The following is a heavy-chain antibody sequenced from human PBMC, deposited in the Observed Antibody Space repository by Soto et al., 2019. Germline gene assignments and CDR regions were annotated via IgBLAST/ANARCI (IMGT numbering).Heavy chain of an antibody. CDR3: ARESRYYDSSGSPSPAP. Sequence: SETLSLTCTVSGGSISSGGYYWSWIRQHPGKGLEWIGYIYYSGSTYYNPSLKSRVTISVDTSKNQFSLKLSSVTAADTAVYYCARESRYYDSSGSPSPAPWGQGTLVTVSS. CDR2: IYYSGST. D-gene: IGHD3-22*01. V-gene: IGHV4-31*03. J-gene: IGHJ5*02. CDR1: GGSISSGGYY.